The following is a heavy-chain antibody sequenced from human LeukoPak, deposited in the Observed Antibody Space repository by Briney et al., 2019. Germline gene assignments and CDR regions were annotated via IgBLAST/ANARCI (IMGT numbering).Heavy chain of an antibody. CDR3: ARAPEVHYDFWSAPLDY. Sequence: ASVKVSCKASGYTFTSYGISWVRQAPGQGLEWMGWISAYNGNTNYAQKLQGRVTMTTDTSTSTAYMELRSLRSDDTAVYYCARAPEVHYDFWSAPLDYWGQGTLVTVSS. D-gene: IGHD3-3*01. V-gene: IGHV1-18*01. J-gene: IGHJ4*02. CDR2: ISAYNGNT. CDR1: GYTFTSYG.